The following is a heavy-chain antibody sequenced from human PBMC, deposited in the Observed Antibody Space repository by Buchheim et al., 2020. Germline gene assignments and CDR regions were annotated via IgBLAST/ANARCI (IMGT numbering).Heavy chain of an antibody. D-gene: IGHD4-17*01. J-gene: IGHJ4*02. Sequence: QVQLQESGPGLVKPSQTLSLTCTVSGVSINTGTFYWSWIRQHPGKGLEWIGYVYYTGRAYPNPSLKSRVSMSVDTPQNQFSLNLASVTAADTAVYYCARDRGAHDFGPIDYWGQGAL. CDR3: ARDRGAHDFGPIDY. CDR2: VYYTGRA. V-gene: IGHV4-31*03. CDR1: GVSINTGTFY.